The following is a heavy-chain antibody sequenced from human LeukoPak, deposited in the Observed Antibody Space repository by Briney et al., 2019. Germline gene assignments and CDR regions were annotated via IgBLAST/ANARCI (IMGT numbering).Heavy chain of an antibody. Sequence: SETLSLTCTVSGGSISSYYWSWIRQPAGKGLEWIGRIYTSGSTNYNPSLKSRVTMSVDTSKNQFSLKLSSVTAADTAVYYCAKDGGPWLRYAFDIWGQGTMVTVSS. D-gene: IGHD5-12*01. J-gene: IGHJ3*02. V-gene: IGHV4-4*07. CDR2: IYTSGST. CDR3: AKDGGPWLRYAFDI. CDR1: GGSISSYY.